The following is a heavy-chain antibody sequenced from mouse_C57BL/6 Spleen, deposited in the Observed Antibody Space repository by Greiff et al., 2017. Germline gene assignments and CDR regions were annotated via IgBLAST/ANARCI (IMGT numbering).Heavy chain of an antibody. Sequence: DVKLVESGGGLVQPGGSMKLSCVASGFTFSNYWMNWVRQSPEKGLEWVAQIRLKSDNYATHYAESVKGRFTISRDDSKSSVYLQMNNLRAEDTGIYYCRIYDVYWYFDVWGTGTTVTVSS. CDR2: IRLKSDNYAT. J-gene: IGHJ1*03. CDR3: RIYDVYWYFDV. CDR1: GFTFSNYW. V-gene: IGHV6-3*01. D-gene: IGHD2-3*01.